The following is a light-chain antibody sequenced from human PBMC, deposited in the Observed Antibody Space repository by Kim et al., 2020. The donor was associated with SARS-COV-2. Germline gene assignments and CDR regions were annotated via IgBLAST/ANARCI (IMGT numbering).Light chain of an antibody. CDR2: TNN. V-gene: IGLV1-44*01. Sequence: QSVLTQSPSASGTPGQRVTFSCSGSSSNIGSNSVNWYQQFPGMAPKLLIYTNNQRFSGVPARFSASKSGTLASLAISVLQSDDEAVYYCAAWDDSLNGPVFGGGTQLTVL. CDR1: SSNIGSNS. CDR3: AAWDDSLNGPV. J-gene: IGLJ2*01.